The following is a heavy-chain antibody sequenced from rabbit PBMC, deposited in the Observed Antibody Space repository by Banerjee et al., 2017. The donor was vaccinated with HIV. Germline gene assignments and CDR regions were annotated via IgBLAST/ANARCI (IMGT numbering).Heavy chain of an antibody. CDR3: ASHWEIVAPFTL. Sequence: QEQLVESGGGLVQPEGSLTLTCKASGFTLSSSYYMCWVRQAPGKGLEWIACIYTSSDSTWYASWVNGRFTISKTSSTPVTLQMTSLTAADTATYFCASHWEIVAPFTLWGQGTLVTVS. J-gene: IGHJ4*01. CDR1: GFTLSSSYY. D-gene: IGHD4-1*01. V-gene: IGHV1S45*01. CDR2: IYTSSDST.